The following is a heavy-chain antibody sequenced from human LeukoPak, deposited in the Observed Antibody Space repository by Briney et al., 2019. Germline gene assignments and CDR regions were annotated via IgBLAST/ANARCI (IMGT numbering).Heavy chain of an antibody. Sequence: GGSLRLSCAASGLTFSSYWMHWVRQAPGKGLAWVSRINSDGSSTSYADSVKGRFTISRDNSKNTLYLQMNSLRAEDTAVYYCAKGGVGAPFDYWGQGTLVTVSS. CDR2: INSDGSST. CDR1: GLTFSSYW. CDR3: AKGGVGAPFDY. D-gene: IGHD3-3*01. V-gene: IGHV3-74*01. J-gene: IGHJ4*02.